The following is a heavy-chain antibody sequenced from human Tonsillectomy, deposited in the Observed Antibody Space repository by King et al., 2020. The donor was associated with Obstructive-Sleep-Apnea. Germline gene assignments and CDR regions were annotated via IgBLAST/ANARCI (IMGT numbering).Heavy chain of an antibody. CDR3: ARERGGDYDY. CDR1: GGSISSSIYY. V-gene: IGHV4-39*07. J-gene: IGHJ4*02. Sequence: QLQESGPGLVKPSETLSLTCTVSGGSISSSIYYWGCIRQPPRKGLEWIGSIYSSGSTYYNPSLKSRVTISVDTSKNQFSLKLSSVTAADTAVYYCARERGGDYDYWGQGTLVTVSS. D-gene: IGHD4-17*01. CDR2: IYSSGST.